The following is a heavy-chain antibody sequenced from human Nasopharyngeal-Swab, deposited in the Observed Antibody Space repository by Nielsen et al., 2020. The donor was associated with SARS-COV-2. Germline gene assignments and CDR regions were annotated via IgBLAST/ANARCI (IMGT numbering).Heavy chain of an antibody. Sequence: SVKVSCKASGGTFSSYALSWVRQAPGQGLEWMGGIIPIFGTANYAQKFQGRVTITADESTSTAYMELSSLRSEDTAVYYCARDPGDSSGYYYYFDYWGQGTLVTVSS. V-gene: IGHV1-69*13. CDR2: IIPIFGTA. D-gene: IGHD3-22*01. CDR3: ARDPGDSSGYYYYFDY. CDR1: GGTFSSYA. J-gene: IGHJ4*02.